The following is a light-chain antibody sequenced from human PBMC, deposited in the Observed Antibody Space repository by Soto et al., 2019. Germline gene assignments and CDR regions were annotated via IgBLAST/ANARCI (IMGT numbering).Light chain of an antibody. J-gene: IGKJ1*01. CDR1: QNVLYSSNNKNY. Sequence: DIVMTQSPDSLAVSLGERATINCKSSQNVLYSSNNKNYLAWYQQKPGQPPKLLIYWASTRESGVPDRFSGSGSATDFTLNISSLQAEDVAVYYCHQYYSTPTFGQGTKVEIK. V-gene: IGKV4-1*01. CDR3: HQYYSTPT. CDR2: WAS.